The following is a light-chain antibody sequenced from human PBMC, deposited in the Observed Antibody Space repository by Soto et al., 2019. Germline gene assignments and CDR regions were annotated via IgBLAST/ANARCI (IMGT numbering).Light chain of an antibody. Sequence: DIVMTQSPVSLPVTPGEPASISCRSSQRLLHSNGNNYLDWYLQKPGQSPQLLIYLGSNRDSGVPDRFSGSGSGTDFTLKISRVEAEDVGVYYCMQALQTPLTFGGGTKVDIK. J-gene: IGKJ4*01. V-gene: IGKV2-28*01. CDR2: LGS. CDR1: QRLLHSNGNNY. CDR3: MQALQTPLT.